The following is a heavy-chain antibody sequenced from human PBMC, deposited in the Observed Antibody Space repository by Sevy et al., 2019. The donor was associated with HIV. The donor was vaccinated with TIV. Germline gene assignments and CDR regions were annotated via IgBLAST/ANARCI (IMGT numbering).Heavy chain of an antibody. CDR3: ARDPLPSGYYYGGNWFDP. D-gene: IGHD3-22*01. Sequence: GGSLRLSCAASGFTFSSYAMHWVRQAPGKGLEWVAVISYDGSNKYYADSVKGRFTISRDNSKNTLYLQMNSLRAEDTAVYYCARDPLPSGYYYGGNWFDPWGQGTLVTVSS. CDR1: GFTFSSYA. V-gene: IGHV3-30-3*01. J-gene: IGHJ5*02. CDR2: ISYDGSNK.